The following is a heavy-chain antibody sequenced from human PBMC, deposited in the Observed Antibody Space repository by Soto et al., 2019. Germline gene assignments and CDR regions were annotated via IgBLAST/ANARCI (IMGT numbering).Heavy chain of an antibody. CDR3: ARVRYSDNWHGLIDF. Sequence: PSATLSVSCTVSGGYISSGAFSWSWIRQPPGRGLEWIGYIYHSGSTYYIPSLRSRVAISMDRAKNQFSLHLSSVTAEDTAVYFCARVRYSDNWHGLIDFWGLGTLVTVSS. CDR2: IYHSGST. D-gene: IGHD4-4*01. CDR1: GGYISSGAFS. J-gene: IGHJ4*02. V-gene: IGHV4-30-2*01.